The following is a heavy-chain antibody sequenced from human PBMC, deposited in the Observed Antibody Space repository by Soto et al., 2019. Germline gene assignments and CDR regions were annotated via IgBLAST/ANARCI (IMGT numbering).Heavy chain of an antibody. CDR2: INSDGSST. D-gene: IGHD6-19*01. CDR3: ARVSRQWLVYGY. CDR1: GFTFSSYW. Sequence: EVQLVESGGGLVQPGGSLRLSCAASGFTFSSYWMNWVRQAPGKGLVWVSRINSDGSSTSYADSVKGRFTISTDNAKNTLYLQMNSLRAEDTAVYYCARVSRQWLVYGYWGQGTLVAVSS. J-gene: IGHJ4*02. V-gene: IGHV3-74*01.